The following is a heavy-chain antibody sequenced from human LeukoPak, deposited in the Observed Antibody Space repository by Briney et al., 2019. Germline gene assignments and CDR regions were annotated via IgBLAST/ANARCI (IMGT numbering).Heavy chain of an antibody. J-gene: IGHJ4*02. Sequence: GGSLRLSCAASGFTFDDYARHWVRQAPGKGLEWVSGISWNSGSIGYADSVKGRFTISRDNAKNSLYLQMNSLRAEDTALYYCAKGRSGSYYNGYFDYWGQGTLVTVSS. D-gene: IGHD3-10*01. CDR2: ISWNSGSI. CDR1: GFTFDDYA. V-gene: IGHV3-9*01. CDR3: AKGRSGSYYNGYFDY.